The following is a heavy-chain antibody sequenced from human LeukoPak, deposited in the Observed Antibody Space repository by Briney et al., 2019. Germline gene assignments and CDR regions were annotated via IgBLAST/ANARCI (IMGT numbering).Heavy chain of an antibody. D-gene: IGHD3-10*01. CDR3: ARDINCYGPGSYYDF. J-gene: IGHJ4*02. CDR2: INPNSGGT. V-gene: IGHV1-2*02. CDR1: GYTFTGYY. Sequence: ASVKVSCKASGYTFTGYYMHWVRQAPGQGLEWMGWINPNSGGTTYAQKLQGRVTMTKDTSISTAYMELSRPRSHHPTGHYCARDINCYGPGSYYDFWGKGNRVTVST.